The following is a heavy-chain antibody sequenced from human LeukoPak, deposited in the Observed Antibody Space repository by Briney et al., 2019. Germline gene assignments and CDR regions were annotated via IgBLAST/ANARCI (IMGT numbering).Heavy chain of an antibody. Sequence: PSETLSLTCTVSGGSISRYYWSWIPQPAGKGLEWIERIYTSGSTNYNPSLKSRVTMSVDTSKNQFSLKLSSVTAADTAVYYCARGKVDDYDSSGWAFDIWGQGTMVTVSS. CDR2: IYTSGST. J-gene: IGHJ3*02. CDR3: ARGKVDDYDSSGWAFDI. CDR1: GGSISRYY. V-gene: IGHV4-4*07. D-gene: IGHD3-22*01.